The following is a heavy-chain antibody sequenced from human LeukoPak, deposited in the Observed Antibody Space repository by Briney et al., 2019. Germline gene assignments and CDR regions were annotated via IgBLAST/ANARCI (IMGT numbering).Heavy chain of an antibody. V-gene: IGHV3-23*01. Sequence: AGGSLRLSCAASGFTFSSYAMSWVRQAPGKGLEWVSAISGSGGSTYYADSVKGRFTISRDNSKNTLYLQMNSLRAEDTAVYYCAKRRSVGYSYGLVLDYWGQGTLVTVSS. J-gene: IGHJ4*02. D-gene: IGHD5-18*01. CDR3: AKRRSVGYSYGLVLDY. CDR2: ISGSGGST. CDR1: GFTFSSYA.